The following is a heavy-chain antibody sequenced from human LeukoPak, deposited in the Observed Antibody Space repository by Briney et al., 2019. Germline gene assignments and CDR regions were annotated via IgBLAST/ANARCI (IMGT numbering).Heavy chain of an antibody. V-gene: IGHV1-69*01. CDR1: GGTFSSYA. J-gene: IGHJ4*02. CDR3: AREFRYCSGGSCYREVLPDY. CDR2: IIPIFGTA. D-gene: IGHD2-15*01. Sequence: SVKVSCKASGGTFSSYAISWVRQAPGQGLEWMGGIIPIFGTANYAQKFQGRVTVTADESTSTAYMELSSLRSEDTAVYYCAREFRYCSGGSCYREVLPDYWGQGTLVTVSS.